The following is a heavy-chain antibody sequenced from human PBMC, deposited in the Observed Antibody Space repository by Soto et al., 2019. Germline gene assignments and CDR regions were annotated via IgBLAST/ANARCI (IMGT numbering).Heavy chain of an antibody. CDR2: VHGGGST. CDR3: AGRLTTAASLDY. D-gene: IGHD3-16*01. Sequence: VQLVESGGGLIQPGGSLRHSCAASGLTVSNNHMTWVRQAAGKGLELVSFVHGGGSTSYADSVKGRFTISRDNSKNTLYLQMDSLRAEDTAIYYCAGRLTTAASLDYWGRGTLVTVSS. CDR1: GLTVSNNH. J-gene: IGHJ4*02. V-gene: IGHV3-53*01.